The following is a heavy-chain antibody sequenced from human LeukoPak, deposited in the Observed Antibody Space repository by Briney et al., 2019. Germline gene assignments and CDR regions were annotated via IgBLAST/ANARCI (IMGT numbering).Heavy chain of an antibody. CDR1: GGSISTSDNY. D-gene: IGHD1-1*01. V-gene: IGHV4-39*07. CDR3: ARVQPYYYYYMDV. Sequence: PSETLSLTCIVSGGSISTSDNYWGWIRQPPGKGLEWIGSIYYSGSTYYNPSLKSRVTISVDTSKNQFSLKLSSVTAADTAVYYCARVQPYYYYYMDVWGKGTTVTVSS. CDR2: IYYSGST. J-gene: IGHJ6*03.